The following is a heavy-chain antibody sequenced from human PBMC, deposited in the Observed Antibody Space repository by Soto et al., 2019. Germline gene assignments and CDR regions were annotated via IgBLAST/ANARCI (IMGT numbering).Heavy chain of an antibody. Sequence: GGSLRLSCAASGFRFASYGMYWVRQTPGKGLEWVALISSDGSKKDYAESVRGRFTISRDNSKNTLYLQMNSLRVEDTAVYYCTKPASGLQWPPFDPWGHGTLVTVSS. CDR1: GFRFASYG. D-gene: IGHD6-19*01. V-gene: IGHV3-30*18. CDR3: TKPASGLQWPPFDP. J-gene: IGHJ5*02. CDR2: ISSDGSKK.